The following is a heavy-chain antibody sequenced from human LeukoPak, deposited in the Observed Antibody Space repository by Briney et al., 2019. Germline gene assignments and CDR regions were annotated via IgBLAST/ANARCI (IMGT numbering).Heavy chain of an antibody. D-gene: IGHD3-10*01. V-gene: IGHV1-18*01. CDR1: GYTFTSYG. J-gene: IGHJ3*02. CDR3: ARDGIPITMVRGVPLASAFDI. CDR2: ISAYNGNT. Sequence: ASVKVSCKASGYTFTSYGISWVRQAPGQGLEWMGWISAYNGNTNYAQKLQGRVTMTTDTSTSTAYMELRSLRSDDAAVYYCARDGIPITMVRGVPLASAFDIWGQGTMVTVSS.